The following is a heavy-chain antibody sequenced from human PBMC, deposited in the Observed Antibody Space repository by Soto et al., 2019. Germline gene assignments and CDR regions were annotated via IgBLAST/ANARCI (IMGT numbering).Heavy chain of an antibody. CDR3: ARVAITLIRGLKVDFYSMDV. Sequence: ASVKVSCKASGYTFNNYGITCVRQAPGQVLEWLGWISVYNGNKNYAKKVQGRVSMTADTSTSTAHMELRSLQSDDTAVYFCARVAITLIRGLKVDFYSMDVWGQGTTVTVSS. J-gene: IGHJ6*02. CDR2: ISVYNGNK. V-gene: IGHV1-18*01. CDR1: GYTFNNYG. D-gene: IGHD3-10*01.